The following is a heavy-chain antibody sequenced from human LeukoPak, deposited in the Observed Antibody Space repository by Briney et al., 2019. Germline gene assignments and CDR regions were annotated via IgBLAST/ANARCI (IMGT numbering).Heavy chain of an antibody. J-gene: IGHJ4*02. CDR2: IYYSGST. V-gene: IGHV4-59*11. CDR3: ARDRGDYDSSGYYGYFDY. Sequence: PSETLSLTCTVSGGSIRSHYWSWIRQPPGKGLEWIGYIYYSGSTNYNPSLESRVTISVDTSKNQFSLKLSSVTAADTAVYYCARDRGDYDSSGYYGYFDYWGQGALVTVSS. D-gene: IGHD3-22*01. CDR1: GGSIRSHY.